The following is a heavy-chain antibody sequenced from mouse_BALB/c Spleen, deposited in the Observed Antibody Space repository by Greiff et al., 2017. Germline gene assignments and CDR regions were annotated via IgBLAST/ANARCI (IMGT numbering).Heavy chain of an antibody. D-gene: IGHD2-1*01. CDR2: IWAGGST. V-gene: IGHV2-9*02. CDR1: GFSLTSYG. J-gene: IGHJ4*01. CDR3: ARDQGNYENYAMDY. Sequence: VQLQQSGPGLVAPSQSLSITCTVSGFSLTSYGVHWVRQPPGKGLEWLGVIWAGGSTNYNSALMSRLSISKDNSKSQVFLKMNSLQTDDTAMYYCARDQGNYENYAMDYWGQGTSVTVSS.